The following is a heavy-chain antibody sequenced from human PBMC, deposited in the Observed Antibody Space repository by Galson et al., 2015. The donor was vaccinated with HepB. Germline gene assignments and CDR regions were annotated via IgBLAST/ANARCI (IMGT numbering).Heavy chain of an antibody. D-gene: IGHD2-21*02. Sequence: SLRLSCAASGFTFRNHRMSWVRQAPGKGLEWVANIKQDGSEKYYVDSVKGRFTISRDNTQNSVYLQMNSLRAEDTAVYYCARYCGGDCYSPHDAFDVWGQGTMVTVSS. CDR3: ARYCGGDCYSPHDAFDV. J-gene: IGHJ3*01. CDR2: IKQDGSEK. V-gene: IGHV3-7*01. CDR1: GFTFRNHR.